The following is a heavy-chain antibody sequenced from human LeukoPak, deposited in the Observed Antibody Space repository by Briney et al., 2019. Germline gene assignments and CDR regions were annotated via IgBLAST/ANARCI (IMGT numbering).Heavy chain of an antibody. J-gene: IGHJ6*02. CDR1: GYTFTGYY. D-gene: IGHD3-10*01. CDR3: ARYYGSGSYWPYYYGMDV. Sequence: ASVKVSCKASGYTFTGYYMHWVRQAPGQGLEWMGWINPNSGGTNYAQKFQGWVTMTRNTFISTAYMELSSLRSEDTAVYYCARYYGSGSYWPYYYGMDVWGQGTTVTVSS. V-gene: IGHV1-2*04. CDR2: INPNSGGT.